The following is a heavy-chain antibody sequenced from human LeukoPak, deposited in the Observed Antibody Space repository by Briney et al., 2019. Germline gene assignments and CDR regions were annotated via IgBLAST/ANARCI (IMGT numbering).Heavy chain of an antibody. CDR2: IYHSGST. V-gene: IGHV4-39*07. Sequence: SETLSLTCTVSGGSISSSSYYWGWIRQPPGKGLEWIGSIYHSGSTYYNPSLKSRVTISVDTSKNQFSLKLSSVTAADTAVYYCASSGVVVPAVDFDYWGQGTLVTVSS. CDR1: GGSISSSSYY. D-gene: IGHD2-2*01. CDR3: ASSGVVVPAVDFDY. J-gene: IGHJ4*02.